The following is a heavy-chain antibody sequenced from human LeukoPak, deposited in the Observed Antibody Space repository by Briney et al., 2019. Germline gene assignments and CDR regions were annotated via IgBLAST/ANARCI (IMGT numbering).Heavy chain of an antibody. CDR2: ISDSGST. D-gene: IGHD1-7*01. V-gene: IGHV4-4*07. CDR3: ARETYNWNYGGWFDP. CDR1: GGSISTYI. Sequence: SETLSLTCTVSGGSISTYIWSWIRQTAGKGLEWIGRISDSGSTYYNPSLKSRVTISVDTSKNQFSLKLSSVTAADTAVYYCARETYNWNYGGWFDPWGQGTLVTVSS. J-gene: IGHJ5*02.